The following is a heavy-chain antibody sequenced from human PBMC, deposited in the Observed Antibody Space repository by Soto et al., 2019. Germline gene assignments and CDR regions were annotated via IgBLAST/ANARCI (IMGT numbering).Heavy chain of an antibody. CDR1: GGSVNGYY. J-gene: IGHJ5*02. CDR2: INHTGGT. CDR3: ATRITVFGLLIPPFDP. V-gene: IGHV4-34*01. D-gene: IGHD3-3*01. Sequence: SETLSLTCAVYGGSVNGYYWNWIRQPPWKGLEWIGEINHTGGTHYNPSLKSRVTMSVDTSKNQFSLRLSSVTAADTAIYYCATRITVFGLLIPPFDPWGQGTQVTVSS.